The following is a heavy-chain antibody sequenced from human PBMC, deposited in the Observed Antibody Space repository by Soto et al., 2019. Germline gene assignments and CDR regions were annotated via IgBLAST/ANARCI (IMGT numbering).Heavy chain of an antibody. V-gene: IGHV3-73*02. CDR3: TRPGSGRGENSSSP. D-gene: IGHD3-10*01. CDR2: IRSKANSYAT. J-gene: IGHJ5*02. Sequence: EVQLVESGGGLVQPGGSLKLSCAASGFTFSGSAMHWVRQASGKGLEWVGRIRSKANSYATAYAASVIGRFTISGDDSKDTAYLQMNSLKTEGTAVYYCTRPGSGRGENSSSPWGQGTLVTVCS. CDR1: GFTFSGSA.